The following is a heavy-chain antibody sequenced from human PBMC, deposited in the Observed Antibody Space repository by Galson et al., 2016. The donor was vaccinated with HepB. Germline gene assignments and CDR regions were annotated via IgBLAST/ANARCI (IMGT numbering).Heavy chain of an antibody. Sequence: SETLSLTCIVSGGSISSPYWSWIRQPPGKGLEWIGYYGGTTNYNPSLKSRVTILVDTSKNQFSLRLTSVTAADTAMYYCATSKGYYYGMDVWGKGTTVTVSS. V-gene: IGHV4-59*11. CDR1: GGSISSPY. CDR3: ATSKGYYYGMDV. CDR2: YYGGTT. D-gene: IGHD2/OR15-2a*01. J-gene: IGHJ6*04.